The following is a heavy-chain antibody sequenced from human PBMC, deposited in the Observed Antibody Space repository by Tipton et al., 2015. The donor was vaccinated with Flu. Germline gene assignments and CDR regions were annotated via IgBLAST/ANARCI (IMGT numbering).Heavy chain of an antibody. CDR1: GGSFSGYY. CDR3: ARRTKGPMVRGVIVNWFDP. V-gene: IGHV4-34*01. J-gene: IGHJ5*02. D-gene: IGHD3-10*01. CDR2: INHSGST. Sequence: TLSLTCAVYGGSFSGYYWSWIRQPPGKGLEWIGEINHSGSTNYNPSLKSRVTISVDTSKNQFSLKLSSVTAADTAVYYCARRTKGPMVRGVIVNWFDPWGQGTLVTVSS.